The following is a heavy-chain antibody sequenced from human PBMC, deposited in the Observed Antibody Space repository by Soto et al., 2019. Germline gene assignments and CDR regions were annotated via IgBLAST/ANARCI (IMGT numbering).Heavy chain of an antibody. D-gene: IGHD2-15*01. CDR1: GFTFSSYG. Sequence: QVQLVESGGGVVQPGRSLRLSCAASGFTFSSYGMHWVRQAPGKGLEWVAVIWYDGSNKYYADSVKGRFTISRDNSKNTLYLQMTSRRAEDKDVYYGAREWSGGSCYSCSWFDPWGQGTLVTVSS. V-gene: IGHV3-33*01. CDR2: IWYDGSNK. CDR3: AREWSGGSCYSCSWFDP. J-gene: IGHJ5*02.